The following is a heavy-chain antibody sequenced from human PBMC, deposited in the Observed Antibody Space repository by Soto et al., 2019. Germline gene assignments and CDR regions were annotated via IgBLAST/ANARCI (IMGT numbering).Heavy chain of an antibody. D-gene: IGHD5-12*01. J-gene: IGHJ4*02. Sequence: PSETLSLTCTVSGGSISSGDYYWSWIRQPQGKGLEWIGYIYYSGSTYYNPSLKSRVTISVDTSKNQFSLKLSSVTAADTAVYYCARIPGWYERWLQFKAGTFFDYWGQGTLVTVSS. V-gene: IGHV4-30-4*01. CDR2: IYYSGST. CDR3: ARIPGWYERWLQFKAGTFFDY. CDR1: GGSISSGDYY.